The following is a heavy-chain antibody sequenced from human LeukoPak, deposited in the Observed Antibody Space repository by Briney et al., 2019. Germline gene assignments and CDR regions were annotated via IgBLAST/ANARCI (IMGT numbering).Heavy chain of an antibody. CDR1: GRTFTSYT. CDR2: IIPILGIA. V-gene: IGHV1-69*02. Sequence: ASVKVSCKASGRTFTSYTISWVRQAPGQGLEWMGRIIPILGIANYAQKFQGRVTITADKSTSTAYMELSSLRSEDTAVYYCASGTTVEDYWGQGTLVTGSS. D-gene: IGHD4-23*01. J-gene: IGHJ4*02. CDR3: ASGTTVEDY.